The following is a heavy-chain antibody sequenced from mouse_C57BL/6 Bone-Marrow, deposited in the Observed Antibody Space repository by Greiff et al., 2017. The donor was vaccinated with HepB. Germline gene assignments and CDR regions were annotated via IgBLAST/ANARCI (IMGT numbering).Heavy chain of an antibody. CDR1: GSSFTGYY. CDR2: IYPYNGLS. D-gene: IGHD1-2*01. CDR3: ARCDGAY. J-gene: IGHJ3*01. V-gene: IGHV1-31*01. Sequence: VQLPPSGPALVQPGASVTLSCTASGSSFTGYYMRWMKPTHGNILDWIVYIYPYNGLSSYNQKFKGKATLTVDKSSSTAYMELRSLTSEDSAVYYCARCDGAYWGQGTLVTVSA.